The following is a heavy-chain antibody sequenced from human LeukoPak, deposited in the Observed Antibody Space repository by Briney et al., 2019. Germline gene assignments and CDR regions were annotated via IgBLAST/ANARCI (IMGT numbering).Heavy chain of an antibody. CDR2: IYYSGRT. V-gene: IGHV4-59*01. D-gene: IGHD3-3*01. CDR3: ARDITTWDP. Sequence: SETLSLTCTVSGASISSYYWSWIRQSPGKGLEWIGYIYYSGRTNYNPSLKSRVTISVDTSKNQFPLKLTSATAADTAVYYCARDITTWDPWGQGTLVTVSS. CDR1: GASISSYY. J-gene: IGHJ5*02.